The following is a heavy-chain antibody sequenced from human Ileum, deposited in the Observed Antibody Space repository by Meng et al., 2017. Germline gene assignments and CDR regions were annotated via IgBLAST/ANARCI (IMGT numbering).Heavy chain of an antibody. CDR2: INHSGST. Sequence: QVHRQQLCAGLLRASWILSLTCAVYGGSFSGYDWRWIRKPPGKGLAWIGEINHSGSTNYNPSLKSRVTISVDTSKNQFSLKLSSVTAADTAVYYCARGRGLIWFGEWFDPWGQGTLVTVFS. CDR1: GGSFSGYD. V-gene: IGHV4-34*01. CDR3: ARGRGLIWFGEWFDP. D-gene: IGHD3-10*01. J-gene: IGHJ5*02.